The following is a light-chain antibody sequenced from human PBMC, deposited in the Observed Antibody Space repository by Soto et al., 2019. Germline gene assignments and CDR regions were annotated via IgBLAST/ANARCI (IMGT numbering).Light chain of an antibody. CDR2: SVS. CDR1: QAIGDH. Sequence: DIQMTQSPSALSASVGDTVTVTCRASQAIGDHLAWFQQQPGKVPQRLIYSVSTLHTGAPSRFSGSGSETDFTLTITNLQPEDFASYFCLQHYTYLPTFGGGT. V-gene: IGKV1-17*03. CDR3: LQHYTYLPT. J-gene: IGKJ4*01.